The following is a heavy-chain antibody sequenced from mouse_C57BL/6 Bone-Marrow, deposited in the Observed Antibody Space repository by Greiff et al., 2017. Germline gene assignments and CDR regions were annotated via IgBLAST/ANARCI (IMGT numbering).Heavy chain of an antibody. CDR3: ARSDGTTGGFYAMDY. CDR1: GYAFSSYW. CDR2: IYPGDGDT. Sequence: QVQLQQSGAELVKPGASVKISCKASGYAFSSYWMNWVKQRPGKGLEWIGQIYPGDGDTNYNGKFKGKATLTADKSSSTAYMQLSSLTSEDSAVYFCARSDGTTGGFYAMDYWGQGTSVTVSS. D-gene: IGHD2-1*01. V-gene: IGHV1-80*01. J-gene: IGHJ4*01.